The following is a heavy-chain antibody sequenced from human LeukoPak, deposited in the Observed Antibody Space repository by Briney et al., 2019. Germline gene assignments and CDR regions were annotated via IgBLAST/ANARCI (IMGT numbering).Heavy chain of an antibody. CDR2: ISSSGSTI. V-gene: IGHV3-11*04. J-gene: IGHJ4*02. D-gene: IGHD1-26*01. CDR1: GFTFSDYY. CDR3: ATSIASGSYDTVYFDY. Sequence: GGSLRLSCAASGFTFSDYYMSWIRQAPGKGLEWVSYISSSGSTIYYADSVKGRFTISRDNAKNSLYLQMNSLRAEDTAVYYCATSIASGSYDTVYFDYWGQGTLVTVSS.